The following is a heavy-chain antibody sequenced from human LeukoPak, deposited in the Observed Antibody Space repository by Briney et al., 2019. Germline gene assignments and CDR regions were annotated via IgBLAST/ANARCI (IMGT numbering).Heavy chain of an antibody. D-gene: IGHD6-13*01. CDR2: IYYSGST. V-gene: IGHV4-61*01. J-gene: IGHJ4*02. CDR1: GGSVSSGSYY. CDR3: ARAIPSSSWYFSRVDY. Sequence: SETLSLTCNVSGGSVSSGSYYWSWIRQPPGKGLEWIGYIYYSGSTNYNPSLKSRVTISVDTSKNQFSLKLSSVTAADTAVYYCARAIPSSSWYFSRVDYWGQGTLVTVSS.